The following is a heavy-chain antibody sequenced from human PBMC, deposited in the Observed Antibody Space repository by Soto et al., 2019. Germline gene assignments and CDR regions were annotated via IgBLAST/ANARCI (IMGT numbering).Heavy chain of an antibody. CDR1: GLTLSSYG. CDR2: IWYDGSNK. CDR3: ARVPPERRYDAFDI. D-gene: IGHD3-16*01. J-gene: IGHJ3*02. Sequence: GGSMRLSCAASGLTLSSYGMHWVRQAPGKGLEWVAVIWYDGSNKYYADSVKGRFTISRDNSKNTLYLQMNSLRAEDTAVYYCARVPPERRYDAFDIWGQGTMVTVSS. V-gene: IGHV3-33*01.